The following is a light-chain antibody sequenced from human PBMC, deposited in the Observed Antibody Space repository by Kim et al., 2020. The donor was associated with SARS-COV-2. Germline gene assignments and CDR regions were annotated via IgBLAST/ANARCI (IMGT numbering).Light chain of an antibody. CDR1: GGNIAVNY. CDR2: EDN. CDR3: QSYDGSRGV. J-gene: IGLJ3*02. V-gene: IGLV6-57*01. Sequence: GKTVAIACTRSGGNIAVNYVQWYQQRPGSSPITVIYEDNQSPSRVPDRFSGSIDSSSNSASLTISGLKTEDEADYYCQSYDGSRGVFGGGTQLTVL.